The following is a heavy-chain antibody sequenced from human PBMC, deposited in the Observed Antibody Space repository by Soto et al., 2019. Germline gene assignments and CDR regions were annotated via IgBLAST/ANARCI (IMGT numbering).Heavy chain of an antibody. Sequence: QVQLVQSGAEVKKPGASVKVSCKASGYTFTSYDINWVRQATGQGLEWLGWMNPNSGNTGYAQKSQVRVAMTRTTPRSRAYMELGSMGCEDTAVYYCASGGQPGYYCLDPWGQGNMDSVT. V-gene: IGHV1-8*01. CDR3: ASGGQPGYYCLDP. J-gene: IGHJ5*02. D-gene: IGHD1-1*01. CDR1: GYTFTSYD. CDR2: MNPNSGNT.